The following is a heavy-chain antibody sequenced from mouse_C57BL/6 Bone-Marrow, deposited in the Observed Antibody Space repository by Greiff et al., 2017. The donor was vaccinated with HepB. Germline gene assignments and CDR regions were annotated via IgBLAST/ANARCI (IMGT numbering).Heavy chain of an antibody. CDR3: TGGDGNYVGAMDY. V-gene: IGHV6-3*01. D-gene: IGHD2-1*01. Sequence: EVQLVESGGGLVQPGGSMKLSCVASGFTFSNYWMNWVRQSPKKGLEWVAQIRLKSDNYATHYAESVKGRFTISRDDSKSSVYLQMNNLRAEDTGIYYCTGGDGNYVGAMDYWGQGTSVTVSS. CDR1: GFTFSNYW. CDR2: IRLKSDNYAT. J-gene: IGHJ4*01.